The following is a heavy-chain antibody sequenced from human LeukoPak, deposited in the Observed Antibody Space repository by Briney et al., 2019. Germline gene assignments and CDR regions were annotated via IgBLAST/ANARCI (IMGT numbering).Heavy chain of an antibody. V-gene: IGHV3-9*01. CDR3: AKDSFTGATGDFDY. CDR1: GFTFDDYA. CDR2: ISWNSGSI. D-gene: IGHD1-26*01. Sequence: PGGSLRLSCAASGFTFDDYAMHWVRQAPGKGLEWVSGISWNSGSIGYADSVKGRFTISRDNAKNSLYLQMNSLRAEDTALYYCAKDSFTGATGDFDYWGQGTLVTVSS. J-gene: IGHJ4*02.